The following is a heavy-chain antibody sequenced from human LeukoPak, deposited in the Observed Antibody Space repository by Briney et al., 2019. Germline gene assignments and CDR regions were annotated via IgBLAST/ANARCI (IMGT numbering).Heavy chain of an antibody. V-gene: IGHV3-23*01. Sequence: PGGSLRLSCAASGFTFSSYAMSWVRQAPGKGLEWVSAISGSGGSTYYADSVKGRFTISRDNSKNTLYLQMNSLRAEDTAVYYCAKAYYDFWSGYYMDYWGQGTLVTVSS. J-gene: IGHJ4*02. CDR1: GFTFSSYA. D-gene: IGHD3-3*01. CDR3: AKAYYDFWSGYYMDY. CDR2: ISGSGGST.